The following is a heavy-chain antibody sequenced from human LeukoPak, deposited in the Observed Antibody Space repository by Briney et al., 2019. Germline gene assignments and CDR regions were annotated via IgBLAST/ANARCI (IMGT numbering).Heavy chain of an antibody. CDR1: GYTFTGYY. Sequence: ASVKVSCKASGYTFTGYYMHWVRQAPGQGLEWMGWINPNSGGTNYAQKFQGRVTMTRDTSISTAYMELSRLRSDDTAVYYCARGDGDYVRFRYFQHWGRGTLVTVSS. J-gene: IGHJ1*01. CDR2: INPNSGGT. D-gene: IGHD4-17*01. CDR3: ARGDGDYVRFRYFQH. V-gene: IGHV1-2*02.